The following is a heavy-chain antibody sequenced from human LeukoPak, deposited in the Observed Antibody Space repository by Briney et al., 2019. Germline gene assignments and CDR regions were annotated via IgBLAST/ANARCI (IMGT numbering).Heavy chain of an antibody. Sequence: ASVKVSCKASGYTFTSYGISWVRQAPGQGLEWMGWISGCNGNTNYAQKFQGRVTMTTDTSTSTAYLEVRSLRSDDTAVYYCARGDNHFWSASGDYWGQGTLVSVSS. CDR3: ARGDNHFWSASGDY. J-gene: IGHJ4*02. D-gene: IGHD3-3*02. CDR1: GYTFTSYG. V-gene: IGHV1-18*01. CDR2: ISGCNGNT.